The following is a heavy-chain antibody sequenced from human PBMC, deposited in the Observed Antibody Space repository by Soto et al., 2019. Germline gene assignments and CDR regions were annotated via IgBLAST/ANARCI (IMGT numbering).Heavy chain of an antibody. D-gene: IGHD3-3*01. CDR2: IYYSGST. CDR1: GGSISSYY. J-gene: IGHJ6*02. CDR3: ARARSTWGRLRFLEWRSPGYYGMDV. Sequence: PSETLSLTCTVSGGSISSYYWSWIRQPPGKGLEWIGYIYYSGSTNYNPSLKSRVTISVDTSKNQFSLKLSSVTAADTAVYYCARARSTWGRLRFLEWRSPGYYGMDVWGQGTTVTVSS. V-gene: IGHV4-59*01.